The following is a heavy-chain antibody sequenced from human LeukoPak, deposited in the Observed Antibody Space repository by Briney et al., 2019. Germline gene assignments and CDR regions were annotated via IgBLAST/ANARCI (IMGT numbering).Heavy chain of an antibody. CDR1: GFTFSSSA. CDR3: AKVVVSGNGDYFDF. CDR2: ISGSGETI. Sequence: PGGSLRLSCAASGFTFSSSAMAWVRLAPRKGLEWVSSISGSGETIHYADSVKGRFPISRDNSKSTLSLQMNSLRAEDTAIYYCAKVVVSGNGDYFDFWGQGTLVTVAS. J-gene: IGHJ4*02. V-gene: IGHV3-23*01. D-gene: IGHD2-8*01.